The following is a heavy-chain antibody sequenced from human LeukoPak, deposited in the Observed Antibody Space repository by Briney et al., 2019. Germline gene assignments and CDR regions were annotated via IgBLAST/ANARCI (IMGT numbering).Heavy chain of an antibody. CDR3: ARQDSGTYLNPLDI. D-gene: IGHD1-26*01. J-gene: IGHJ3*02. CDR1: GGSTSSYY. Sequence: SETLSLTCIVSGGSTSSYYWSWIRQRPGKGLECVGYIYYTGSTNYNPSLKSRVTISVDTSKNQLPLKLRSVTAADTAVYYCARQDSGTYLNPLDIWGQGTVVTVSS. V-gene: IGHV4-59*08. CDR2: IYYTGST.